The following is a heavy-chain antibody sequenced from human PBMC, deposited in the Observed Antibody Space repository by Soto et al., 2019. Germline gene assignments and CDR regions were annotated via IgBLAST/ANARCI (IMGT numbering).Heavy chain of an antibody. Sequence: PSEALSLTCRVSGGSISSSIYSWVWIRQPPGKVLEWIGTIYYSGTTYYNPSLKSRVTISEDTSKNQFSLQLRSVTAADTAVYYCARHHLRVSGGTRAFDICGQGTMVTVS. V-gene: IGHV4-39*01. CDR3: ARHHLRVSGGTRAFDI. D-gene: IGHD6-13*01. CDR2: IYYSGTT. CDR1: GGSISSSIYS. J-gene: IGHJ3*02.